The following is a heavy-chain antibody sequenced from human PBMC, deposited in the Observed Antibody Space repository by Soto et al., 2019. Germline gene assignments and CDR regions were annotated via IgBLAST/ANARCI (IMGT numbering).Heavy chain of an antibody. CDR3: ARDHGGDIVVVPAAMINDY. CDR2: ISAYNGNT. J-gene: IGHJ4*02. Sequence: ASVKVSCKASGYTFTSYGISWVRQAPGQGLEWMGWISAYNGNTNYAQKLQGRVTMTTDTSTSTAYMELRSLRSDDTAVYYCARDHGGDIVVVPAAMINDYWGQGTLVTVSS. D-gene: IGHD2-2*01. CDR1: GYTFTSYG. V-gene: IGHV1-18*01.